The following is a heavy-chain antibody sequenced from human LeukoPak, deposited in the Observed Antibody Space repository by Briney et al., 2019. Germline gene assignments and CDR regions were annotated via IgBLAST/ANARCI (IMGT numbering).Heavy chain of an antibody. Sequence: GGSLRLSCEASGFTFSSYWMSWVRQAPGKGLEWVANIKQDGSNKYYADSVKGRFTISRDNSKNTLYLQMNSLRAEDTAVYYCAKDAVAAGTTSIYMDVWGKGTTVTIS. J-gene: IGHJ6*03. CDR2: IKQDGSNK. D-gene: IGHD1-1*01. V-gene: IGHV3-7*01. CDR3: AKDAVAAGTTSIYMDV. CDR1: GFTFSSYW.